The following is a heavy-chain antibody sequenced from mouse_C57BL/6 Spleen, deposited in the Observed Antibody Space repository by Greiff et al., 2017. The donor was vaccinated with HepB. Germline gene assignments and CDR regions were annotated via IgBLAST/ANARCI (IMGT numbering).Heavy chain of an antibody. CDR1: GYTFTSYW. D-gene: IGHD1-1*01. CDR3: AREVFITPVVEEAWFAY. V-gene: IGHV1-7*01. J-gene: IGHJ3*01. CDR2: INPSSGYN. Sequence: VQLQQSGAELAKPGASVKLSCKASGYTFTSYWMHWVKQRPGQGLEWLGYINPSSGYNKYNQKFKDKATLPADKSSSTAYMQLSSLTYEDSAVYYCAREVFITPVVEEAWFAYWGQGTLVTVSA.